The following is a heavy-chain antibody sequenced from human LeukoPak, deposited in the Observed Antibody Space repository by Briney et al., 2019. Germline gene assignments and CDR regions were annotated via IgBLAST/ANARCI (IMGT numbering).Heavy chain of an antibody. V-gene: IGHV3-23*01. Sequence: GGSLRLSCTVSGFSLSSYAMSWVRRAPGKGLEWVSATSSSDDGKYYADSVRGRFTISRDNSRNTMYLQMNSLRAEDAAVYFCAKDGWARIVGAQARPRFFDYWGQGTLVTVSS. J-gene: IGHJ4*02. CDR3: AKDGWARIVGAQARPRFFDY. D-gene: IGHD1-26*01. CDR1: GFSLSSYA. CDR2: TSSSDDGK.